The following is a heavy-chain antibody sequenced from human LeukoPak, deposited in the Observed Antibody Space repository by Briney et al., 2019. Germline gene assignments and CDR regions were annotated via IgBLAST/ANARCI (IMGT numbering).Heavy chain of an antibody. CDR2: ISSSSDSI. J-gene: IGHJ4*02. CDR3: ARDRVRVRGELNY. CDR1: GFTFSTYG. D-gene: IGHD3-10*01. V-gene: IGHV3-48*04. Sequence: GGSLRLSCAASGFTFSTYGMTWVRQAPGKGLEWISYISSSSDSIKYADSVKGRFTSSRDNAKNSLYPQMNSLRAEDTAVYYCARDRVRVRGELNYWGQGTLVTVSS.